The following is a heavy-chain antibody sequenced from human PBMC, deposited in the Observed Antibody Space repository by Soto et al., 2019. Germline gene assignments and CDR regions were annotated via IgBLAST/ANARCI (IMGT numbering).Heavy chain of an antibody. Sequence: PSETLSLTCTVSGGSISSYYWSWIRQPPGKGLEWIGYIYYSGSTNYNPSLKSRVTISVDTSKNQFSLKLSSVTAADTAVYYCARADSSGWYGLDYWGQGTLVTVSS. V-gene: IGHV4-59*01. CDR3: ARADSSGWYGLDY. J-gene: IGHJ4*02. CDR1: GGSISSYY. D-gene: IGHD6-19*01. CDR2: IYYSGST.